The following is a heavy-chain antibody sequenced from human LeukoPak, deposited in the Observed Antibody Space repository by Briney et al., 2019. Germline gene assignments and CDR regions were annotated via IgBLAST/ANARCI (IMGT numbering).Heavy chain of an antibody. Sequence: ASVKVSCKASGFTFTSSAVQWVRQARGQRLEWIGWIVVGSGNTNYAQKFQERVTITRDMSTSTAYMELSRLRSDDTAVYYCARPHAAAGTYYYYGMDVWGQGTTVTVSS. CDR2: IVVGSGNT. V-gene: IGHV1-58*01. D-gene: IGHD6-13*01. CDR1: GFTFTSSA. J-gene: IGHJ6*02. CDR3: ARPHAAAGTYYYYGMDV.